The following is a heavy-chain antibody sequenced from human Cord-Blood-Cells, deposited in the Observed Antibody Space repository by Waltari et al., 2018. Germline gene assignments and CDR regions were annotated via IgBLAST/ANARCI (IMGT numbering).Heavy chain of an antibody. V-gene: IGHV4-39*01. J-gene: IGHJ5*02. Sequence: QLQLQESGPGLVKPSETLSLTCTVSGGSISSSSYYWGWIRQPPGKGLEWIGIIYYSGSTYYNPSLRSRVTISVDTSKNQFSLKLSSVTAADTAVYYCARLSAYSSSSWGQGTLVTVSS. D-gene: IGHD6-6*01. CDR3: ARLSAYSSSS. CDR1: GGSISSSSYY. CDR2: IYYSGST.